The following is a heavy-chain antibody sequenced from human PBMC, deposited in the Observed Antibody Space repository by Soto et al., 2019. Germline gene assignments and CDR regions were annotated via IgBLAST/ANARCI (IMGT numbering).Heavy chain of an antibody. CDR2: IWYDGSNK. D-gene: IGHD3-3*01. CDR1: GFTFSSYG. V-gene: IGHV3-33*01. Sequence: QVQLVESGGGVVQPGRSLRLSCAASGFTFSSYGMHWVRQAPGKGLEWVAVIWYDGSNKYYADSVQGRFTISRDNSKNTLYLQMNSLRAEDTAVYYCARDKSRLLVLNWYFDLWGRGTLVTVSS. J-gene: IGHJ2*01. CDR3: ARDKSRLLVLNWYFDL.